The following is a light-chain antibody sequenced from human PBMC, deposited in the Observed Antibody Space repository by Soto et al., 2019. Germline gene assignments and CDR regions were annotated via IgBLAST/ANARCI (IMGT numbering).Light chain of an antibody. CDR3: QQRTDRPPWT. CDR1: QSVGSD. CDR2: DIF. Sequence: EILMTQSPATLSVSPGERATLSCRASQSVGSDLAWYQQKPGQAPRLVIYDIFTRATGVPTRISGSGSGTDFTLSISSLEPEDFAVYYCQQRTDRPPWTFGQGTKVDIK. V-gene: IGKV3-11*01. J-gene: IGKJ1*01.